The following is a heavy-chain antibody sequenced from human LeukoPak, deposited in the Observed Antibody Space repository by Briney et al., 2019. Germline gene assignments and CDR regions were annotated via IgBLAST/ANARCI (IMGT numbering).Heavy chain of an antibody. V-gene: IGHV3-48*04. CDR3: AKVYYYDSSGQGN. J-gene: IGHJ4*02. CDR2: ISSSSSTI. CDR1: GFTFSSYS. Sequence: PGGSLRLSCAASGFTFSSYSMNWVRQAPGKGLEWVSYISSSSSTIYSADSVKGRFTISRDNAKNSLYLQMNSLRAEDTALYYCAKVYYYDSSGQGNWGQGTLVTVPS. D-gene: IGHD3-22*01.